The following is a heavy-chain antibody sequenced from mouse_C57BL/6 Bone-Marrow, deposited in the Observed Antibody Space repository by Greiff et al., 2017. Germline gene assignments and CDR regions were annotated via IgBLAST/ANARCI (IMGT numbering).Heavy chain of an antibody. J-gene: IGHJ4*01. CDR3: ARDLYYYAMDY. CDR1: GYAFSSYW. V-gene: IGHV1-80*01. CDR2: IYPGDGDT. Sequence: QVQLKQSGAELVKPGASVKISCKASGYAFSSYWMNWVKQRPGKGLEWIGQIYPGDGDTNYNGKFKGKATLTVDKSSSTAYMQLSSLTSEDSAVYFCARDLYYYAMDYWYQGTSATVSS.